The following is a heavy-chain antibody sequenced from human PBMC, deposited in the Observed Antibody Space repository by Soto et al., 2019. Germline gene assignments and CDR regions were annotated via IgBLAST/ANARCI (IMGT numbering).Heavy chain of an antibody. CDR3: ARLSAGWLDP. V-gene: IGHV4-59*02. CDR2: SGST. Sequence: LQESGPGLGKPSETLSLTCTVSGGYVSSYYWSWIRQPPGKGLEWIGYSGSTNYNPSLKSRVTISVDTSKNQFSLNLSSVTAADTAVYYCARLSAGWLDPWGQGTLVTVAS. J-gene: IGHJ5*02. D-gene: IGHD6-19*01. CDR1: GGYVSSYY.